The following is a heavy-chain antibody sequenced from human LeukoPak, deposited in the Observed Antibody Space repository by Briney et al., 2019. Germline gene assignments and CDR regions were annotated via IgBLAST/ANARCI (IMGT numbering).Heavy chain of an antibody. CDR1: GGTFSSYV. Sequence: GSSVKVSCKASGGTFSSYVISWVRQAPGQGLEWMGWISIYNGNTNYAQRLQGRVTMITDTSTSTVYMEMRSLRSDDTAVYYCARGNGIAVAGESAFDIWGQGTMVTVSS. CDR2: ISIYNGNT. V-gene: IGHV1-18*01. D-gene: IGHD6-19*01. CDR3: ARGNGIAVAGESAFDI. J-gene: IGHJ3*02.